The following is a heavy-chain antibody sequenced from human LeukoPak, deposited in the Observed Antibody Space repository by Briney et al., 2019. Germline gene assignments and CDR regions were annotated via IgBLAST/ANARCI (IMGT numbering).Heavy chain of an antibody. CDR2: ISDSGGST. CDR3: AKDQRPYSSGWYEAFDI. J-gene: IGHJ3*02. Sequence: GGSLRLSCAASGFTFSSYWMHWVRQAPGEGLEWVSGISDSGGSTYYADSVKGRFTISRDNSKNTLYLQMNSLRAEDTALYYCAKDQRPYSSGWYEAFDIWGQGTMVTVSS. CDR1: GFTFSSYW. D-gene: IGHD6-19*01. V-gene: IGHV3-23*01.